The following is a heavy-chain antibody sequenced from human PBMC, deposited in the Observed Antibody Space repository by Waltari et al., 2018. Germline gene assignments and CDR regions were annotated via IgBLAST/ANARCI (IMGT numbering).Heavy chain of an antibody. CDR3: ARDLGGFDNGGRNAFDI. J-gene: IGHJ3*02. D-gene: IGHD2-15*01. CDR1: GDSINNHH. CDR2: AYYTGRT. V-gene: IGHV4-59*11. Sequence: QVQLQESGPGLVKPSETLSLTCTVSGDSINNHHWAWIRQPPGKGLEWIGYAYYTGRTNYNPSLRSRLTISVETSKNQFSLNLNSVTAADTAVYYCARDLGGFDNGGRNAFDIWGQGTMVTVSS.